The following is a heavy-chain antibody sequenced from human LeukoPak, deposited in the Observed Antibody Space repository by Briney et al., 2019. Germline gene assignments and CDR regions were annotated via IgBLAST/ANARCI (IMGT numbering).Heavy chain of an antibody. J-gene: IGHJ4*02. CDR3: AKRTSGSSWYSSDY. V-gene: IGHV3-74*01. CDR1: GFTFSSFW. D-gene: IGHD6-13*01. Sequence: GGSLRLSCAASGFTFSSFWMHWVRQAPGKGLVWVSRISSDGTNTNYADSVKGRFTISRDNAKNTLYLQMNSLRAEDTAVYYCAKRTSGSSWYSSDYWGQGTLVTVSS. CDR2: ISSDGTNT.